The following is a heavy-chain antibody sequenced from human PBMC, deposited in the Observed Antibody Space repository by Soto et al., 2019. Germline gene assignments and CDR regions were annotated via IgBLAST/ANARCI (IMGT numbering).Heavy chain of an antibody. CDR2: FDPEDGET. J-gene: IGHJ5*02. V-gene: IGHV1-24*01. D-gene: IGHD3-3*01. CDR1: GYTLTELS. Sequence: ASVKVSCKVSGYTLTELSMHWVRQAPGKGLEWMGGFDPEDGETIYAQKFQGRVTMTEDTSTDTAYMELSSLRSEDTAVYYCATSYFGVVPKPDNWFDPWGQGTLVTVSS. CDR3: ATSYFGVVPKPDNWFDP.